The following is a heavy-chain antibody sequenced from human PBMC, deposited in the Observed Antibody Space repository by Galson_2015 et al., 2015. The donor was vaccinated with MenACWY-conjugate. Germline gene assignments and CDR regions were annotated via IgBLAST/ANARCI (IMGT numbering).Heavy chain of an antibody. V-gene: IGHV5-51*01. Sequence: QSGAEVKKSGESLKISCQGSGYSFTTYWIAWVRQMPGKGLEWMGFISPGDSYTRYNPAFQGQVTISADKSISTAYLQWNSLQASDTAMYYCTRHPPGGRGMDVWGQGTTVTVSS. CDR1: GYSFTTYW. CDR2: ISPGDSYT. D-gene: IGHD1-26*01. J-gene: IGHJ6*02. CDR3: TRHPPGGRGMDV.